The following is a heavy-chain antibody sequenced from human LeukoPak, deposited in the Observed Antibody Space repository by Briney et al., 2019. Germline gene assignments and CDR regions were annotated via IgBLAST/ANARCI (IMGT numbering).Heavy chain of an antibody. Sequence: PGGSLRLSCAASGFTFSSYSINWVRQAPGKGLEWVSSISSSSSYIYYADSVKGRFTISRDNAKNSLYLQMNSLRAEDTAVYYCASELLGYCTNGVCRDYWGQGTLVTVSS. D-gene: IGHD2-8*01. CDR1: GFTFSSYS. V-gene: IGHV3-21*01. CDR2: ISSSSSYI. CDR3: ASELLGYCTNGVCRDY. J-gene: IGHJ4*02.